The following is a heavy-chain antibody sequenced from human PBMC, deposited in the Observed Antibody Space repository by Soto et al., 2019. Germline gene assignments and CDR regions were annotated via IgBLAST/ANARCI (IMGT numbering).Heavy chain of an antibody. Sequence: EVQLVESGGGLVQPGGSLRLSCAASGFTFSSYAMHWVRQAPGKGLEYVSAISSNGGSTYYANSVKGRFTISRDNSKNTLYLQMGSLRAEDMAVYYCARQWLDSYYFDYWGQGTLVIVSS. CDR3: ARQWLDSYYFDY. CDR2: ISSNGGST. D-gene: IGHD6-19*01. J-gene: IGHJ4*02. CDR1: GFTFSSYA. V-gene: IGHV3-64*01.